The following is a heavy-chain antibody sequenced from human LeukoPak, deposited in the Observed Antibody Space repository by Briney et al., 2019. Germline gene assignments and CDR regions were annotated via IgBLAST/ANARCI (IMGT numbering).Heavy chain of an antibody. Sequence: PGGSLRLSCAASGFTFSSYSMNWVRQAPGKGLEWVSYISSSSSTIYYADSVKGRFTISRDNAKNSLYLQMNSLRAEDTAVYYCAKDQMDYYDSSGYYTDWGQGTLVTVSS. V-gene: IGHV3-48*01. CDR2: ISSSSSTI. CDR3: AKDQMDYYDSSGYYTD. J-gene: IGHJ4*02. CDR1: GFTFSSYS. D-gene: IGHD3-22*01.